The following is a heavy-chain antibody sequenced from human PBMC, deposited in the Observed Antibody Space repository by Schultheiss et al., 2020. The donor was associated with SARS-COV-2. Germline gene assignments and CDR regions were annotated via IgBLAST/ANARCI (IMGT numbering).Heavy chain of an antibody. V-gene: IGHV2-70*04. CDR2: IDWDDDK. D-gene: IGHD3-9*01. J-gene: IGHJ6*02. CDR3: AREYYDILTGYLGMDV. CDR1: DFSLTTGVG. Sequence: SGPTLVKPTQTLTLTCNFSDFSLTTGVGMGWIRQPPGKALEWLARIDWDDDKFYSTSLKTRLTISKDTSKNQVVLTMTNMDPVDTATYYCAREYYDILTGYLGMDVWGQGTTVTVSS.